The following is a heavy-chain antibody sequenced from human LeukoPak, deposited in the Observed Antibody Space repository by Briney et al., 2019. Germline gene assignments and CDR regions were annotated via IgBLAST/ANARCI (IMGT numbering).Heavy chain of an antibody. Sequence: SETLSLTCTVSGGSISSSSYYWGWIRQPPGKGLEWIGSIYYSGSTYYNPSLKSRVTISVDKSKNQFSLKLSSVTAADTAVYYCATAPGYSSPDDAFDIWGQGTMVTVSS. CDR2: IYYSGST. D-gene: IGHD6-13*01. CDR3: ATAPGYSSPDDAFDI. CDR1: GGSISSSSYY. J-gene: IGHJ3*02. V-gene: IGHV4-39*07.